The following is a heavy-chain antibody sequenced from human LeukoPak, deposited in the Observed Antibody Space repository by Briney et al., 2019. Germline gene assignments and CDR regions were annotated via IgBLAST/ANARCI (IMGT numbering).Heavy chain of an antibody. J-gene: IGHJ5*02. D-gene: IGHD3-10*01. Sequence: SVKVSCKASGGTFSSYAISWVRQAPGQGLEWMGGIIPIFGTANYAQKFQGRVTMTTDTSTSTAYMELRSLRSDDTAVYYCARDGYGSGSYYNWFDPWGQGTLVTVSS. V-gene: IGHV1-69*05. CDR2: IIPIFGTA. CDR3: ARDGYGSGSYYNWFDP. CDR1: GGTFSSYA.